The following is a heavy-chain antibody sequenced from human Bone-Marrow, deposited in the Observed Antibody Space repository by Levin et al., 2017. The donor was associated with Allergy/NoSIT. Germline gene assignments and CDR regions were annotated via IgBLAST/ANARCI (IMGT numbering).Heavy chain of an antibody. CDR3: AKGGVYSIFSS. CDR2: SSRGGQTT. D-gene: IGHD3-3*02. Sequence: QPGESLKISCAASGFTFSNFALSWVRQTPGKGLEWVSSSSRGGQTTYYEDSLKGRFTIARNTSQSTLYLHMSSLRPEDTGVYYCAKGGVYSIFSSWGQGTRVTVSA. V-gene: IGHV3-23*01. J-gene: IGHJ5*02. CDR1: GFTFSNFA.